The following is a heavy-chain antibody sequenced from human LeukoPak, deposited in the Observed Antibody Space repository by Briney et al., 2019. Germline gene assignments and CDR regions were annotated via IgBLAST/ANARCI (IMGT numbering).Heavy chain of an antibody. V-gene: IGHV3-74*01. CDR2: INPDGSTT. Sequence: GSLRLSCAASGFXFTTFWMNWVRQVPGKGLVWVSLINPDGSTTTYADSVKGRFTISRDNAKNTVYLQMNSLRGEDTAVYYCARDLRGSPDRWGQGILVTVSS. J-gene: IGHJ5*02. CDR3: ARDLRGSPDR. D-gene: IGHD3-16*01. CDR1: GFXFTTFW.